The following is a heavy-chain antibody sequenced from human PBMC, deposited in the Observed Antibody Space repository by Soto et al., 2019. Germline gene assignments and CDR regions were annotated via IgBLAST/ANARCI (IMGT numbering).Heavy chain of an antibody. D-gene: IGHD1-1*01. Sequence: SETLSLTCTVSGGSISSGGYYWSWIRQHPGKGLEWIGYIYYSGSTYYNPSLKSRVTISVDTSKNQFSLKLSSVTAADTAVYYCARDATGTTRNAFDIWGQGTMVTVSS. CDR3: ARDATGTTRNAFDI. CDR2: IYYSGST. V-gene: IGHV4-31*03. J-gene: IGHJ3*02. CDR1: GGSISSGGYY.